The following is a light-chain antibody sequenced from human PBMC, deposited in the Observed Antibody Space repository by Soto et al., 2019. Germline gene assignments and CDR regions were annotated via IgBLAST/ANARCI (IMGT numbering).Light chain of an antibody. V-gene: IGKV3-11*01. CDR3: QQRSNWPHT. J-gene: IGKJ4*01. CDR1: QRVSRY. CDR2: DAS. Sequence: EIVLTQSPATLSLSPGERATLSGRARQRVSRYLAWCQQKAGQAARLLISDASNRATGIPARCSGRGSATNFTLTISTLAPEDVAVYYGQQRSNWPHTFGGGAKVNIK.